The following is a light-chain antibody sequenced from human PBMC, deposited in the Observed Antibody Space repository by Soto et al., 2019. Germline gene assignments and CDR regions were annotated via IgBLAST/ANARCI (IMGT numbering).Light chain of an antibody. J-gene: IGKJ1*01. CDR3: HQYGSPPST. Sequence: ELVSTQSPGTLSLSPGQRATLSCRSSQSVSSSYLAWYQQKPGQAPRLLIYGASSRATGIPYRSSGSGSGTDFTLTISRLEPEDFAVYYCHQYGSPPSTFGQGTKVDI. CDR2: GAS. V-gene: IGKV3-20*01. CDR1: QSVSSSY.